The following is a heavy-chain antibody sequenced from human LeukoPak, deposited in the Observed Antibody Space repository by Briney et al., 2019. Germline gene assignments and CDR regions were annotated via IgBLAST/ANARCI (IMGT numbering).Heavy chain of an antibody. V-gene: IGHV4-30-4*08. J-gene: IGHJ4*02. Sequence: SETLSLTCTVSGDSVTTYYWSWIRQPPGKGLEWIGYIYYSGSTYYNPSLKSRVTISVDTSKNQFSLKLSSVTAADTAVYYCARDAGGAVAGTFDYWGQGTLSPSPQ. D-gene: IGHD6-19*01. CDR3: ARDAGGAVAGTFDY. CDR1: GDSVTTYY. CDR2: IYYSGST.